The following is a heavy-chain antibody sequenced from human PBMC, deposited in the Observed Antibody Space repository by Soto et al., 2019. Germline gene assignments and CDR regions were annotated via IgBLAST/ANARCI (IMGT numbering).Heavy chain of an antibody. V-gene: IGHV1-2*04. Sequence: QVQLVQSGAEVKKPGASVKVSCKASGYTFTGYYMHWVRQAPGQGLEWMGWINPNSGGTNYAQKLQGWVTMTRDPSISTAYMELSRLRSDDTAVYYCARDLYSYGYGNWFDPWGQGTLVTVSS. D-gene: IGHD5-18*01. CDR3: ARDLYSYGYGNWFDP. CDR2: INPNSGGT. J-gene: IGHJ5*02. CDR1: GYTFTGYY.